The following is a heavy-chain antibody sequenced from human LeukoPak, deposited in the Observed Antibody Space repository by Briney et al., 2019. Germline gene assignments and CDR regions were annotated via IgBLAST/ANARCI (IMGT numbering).Heavy chain of an antibody. CDR2: IKHSGNT. CDR1: GGSFSGYY. V-gene: IGHV4-34*01. J-gene: IGHJ4*02. CDR3: ARGIVIGGTYVDS. D-gene: IGHD2-15*01. Sequence: NPSETLSLTCAVYGGSFSGYYWSWIRQPPGKGLEWIGEIKHSGNTNYNPSLKSRVTISVDTSKNQFSLKLPSVAAADTAVYYCARGIVIGGTYVDSWGQGTLVTVSS.